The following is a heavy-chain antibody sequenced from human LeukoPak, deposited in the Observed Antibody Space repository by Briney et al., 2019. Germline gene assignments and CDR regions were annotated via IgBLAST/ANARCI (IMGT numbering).Heavy chain of an antibody. CDR2: ISGSGGST. Sequence: PGGTLRLSCAASGFTFSSYGMSWVRQAPGKGLEWVSAISGSGGSTYYADSVKGRFTISRDNSKNTLYLQMNSLRAEDTALYYCARGIDDGDNWFDPWGQGTLVTVSS. CDR3: ARGIDDGDNWFDP. D-gene: IGHD1-1*01. J-gene: IGHJ5*02. CDR1: GFTFSSYG. V-gene: IGHV3-23*01.